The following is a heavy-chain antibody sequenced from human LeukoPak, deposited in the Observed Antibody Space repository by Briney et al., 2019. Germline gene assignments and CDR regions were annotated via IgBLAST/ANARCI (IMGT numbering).Heavy chain of an antibody. CDR2: IWYDGTTK. D-gene: IGHD1-26*01. CDR3: VRARIVGGTTYYLAY. V-gene: IGHV3-33*01. J-gene: IGHJ4*02. Sequence: GGSLRRSCAASGFTFPDYGMHWVRQAPGKGLEWVALIWYDGTTKDYADSVKGRFTISRDNSKNTLYLQMNSLRAEDTAVYYCVRARIVGGTTYYLAYWGQGTLVTVSS. CDR1: GFTFPDYG.